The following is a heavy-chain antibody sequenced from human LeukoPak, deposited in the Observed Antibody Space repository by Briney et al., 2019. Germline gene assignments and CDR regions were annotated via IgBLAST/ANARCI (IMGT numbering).Heavy chain of an antibody. CDR3: ARGYTRFSWFDY. Sequence: SETLSLTCTVSGGSISSYYWSWIRQPPGKGLEWIGYIYYSGSTNYNPSLKSRVTISVDTSKNQFSLKLSSVTAADTAVYYCARGYTRFSWFDYWGQGTLVTASS. CDR1: GGSISSYY. V-gene: IGHV4-59*01. J-gene: IGHJ4*02. D-gene: IGHD5-24*01. CDR2: IYYSGST.